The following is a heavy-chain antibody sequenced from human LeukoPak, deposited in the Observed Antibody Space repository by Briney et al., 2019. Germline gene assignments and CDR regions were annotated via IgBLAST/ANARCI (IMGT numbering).Heavy chain of an antibody. Sequence: ASVKVSCKVSGYTLTELSMHWVRQAPGKGLEWMGGFDPEDGETIYAQKFQGRVTMTEDTSTDTAYMELSSLRSEDTAVYYCAKDIGLYSTLWYFDLWGRGTLVTVSS. D-gene: IGHD6-13*01. V-gene: IGHV1-24*01. CDR2: FDPEDGET. CDR1: GYTLTELS. CDR3: AKDIGLYSTLWYFDL. J-gene: IGHJ2*01.